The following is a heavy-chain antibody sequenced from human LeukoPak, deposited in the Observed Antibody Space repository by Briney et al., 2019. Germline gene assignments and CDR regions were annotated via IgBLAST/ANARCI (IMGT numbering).Heavy chain of an antibody. V-gene: IGHV4-34*01. CDR1: GGSFSGYY. D-gene: IGHD2-2*01. CDR2: INHSGST. Sequence: SETLSLTCAVYGGSFSGYYWSWIRQPPGKGLEWIGEINHSGSTNYNPSLKSRVTISVDTSRNQFSLKLSSVTAADTAVYYCARGRIVVVPAAHQRGWFDPWGQGTLVTVSS. CDR3: ARGRIVVVPAAHQRGWFDP. J-gene: IGHJ5*02.